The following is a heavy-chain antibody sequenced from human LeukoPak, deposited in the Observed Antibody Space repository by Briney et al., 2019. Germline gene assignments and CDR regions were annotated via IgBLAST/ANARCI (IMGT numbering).Heavy chain of an antibody. CDR1: GYTFTSYD. Sequence: ASVKVSCKASGYTFTSYDINWVRQATGQGLEWMGWMNPNSGNTGYAQKFQGRVTMTRNTSISTAYMELSSLRAEDTALYYCAKDYYSSGYYYYAMDVWGRGTTVTVSS. V-gene: IGHV1-8*01. D-gene: IGHD6-19*01. CDR2: MNPNSGNT. J-gene: IGHJ6*02. CDR3: AKDYYSSGYYYYAMDV.